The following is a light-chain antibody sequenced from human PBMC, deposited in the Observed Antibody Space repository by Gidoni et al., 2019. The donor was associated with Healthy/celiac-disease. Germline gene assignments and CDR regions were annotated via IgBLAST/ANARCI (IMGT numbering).Light chain of an antibody. J-gene: IGKJ4*01. CDR3: MQALQTPQLT. CDR1: QSLLHSNGYNY. Sequence: DIVMTQSPLSLPVTPGEPASISCRSSQSLLHSNGYNYLDWYLQKPGQSPQLLIYLGSNRASGVPEKFSGSESGTDFTLKISRVEAEDVGVYYCMQALQTPQLTFGGGTKVEIK. CDR2: LGS. V-gene: IGKV2-28*01.